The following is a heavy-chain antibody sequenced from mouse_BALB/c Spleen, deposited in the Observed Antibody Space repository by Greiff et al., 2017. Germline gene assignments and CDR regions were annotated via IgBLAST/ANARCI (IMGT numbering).Heavy chain of an antibody. CDR3: ASYGNYSFAY. CDR2: ISSGGST. D-gene: IGHD2-1*01. Sequence: EVQLQESGGGLVKPGGSLKLSCAASGFTFSSYAMSWVRQTPEKRLEWVASISSGGSTYYPDSVKGRFTISRDNARNILYLQMSSLRSEDTAMYYCASYGNYSFAYWGQGTLVTVSA. CDR1: GFTFSSYA. V-gene: IGHV5-6-5*01. J-gene: IGHJ3*01.